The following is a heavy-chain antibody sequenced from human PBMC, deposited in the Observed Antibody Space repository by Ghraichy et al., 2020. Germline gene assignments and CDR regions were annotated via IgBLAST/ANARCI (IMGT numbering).Heavy chain of an antibody. CDR3: AKDRPRPDYGGNSGFQSVYRPGYGMDV. D-gene: IGHD4-23*01. V-gene: IGHV3-23*01. Sequence: GGSLRLSCAASGFTFSSYAMSWVRQAPGKGLEWVSAISGSGGSTYYADSVKGRFTISRDNSKNTLYLQMNSLRAEDTAVYYCAKDRPRPDYGGNSGFQSVYRPGYGMDVWGQGTTVTVSS. J-gene: IGHJ6*02. CDR2: ISGSGGST. CDR1: GFTFSSYA.